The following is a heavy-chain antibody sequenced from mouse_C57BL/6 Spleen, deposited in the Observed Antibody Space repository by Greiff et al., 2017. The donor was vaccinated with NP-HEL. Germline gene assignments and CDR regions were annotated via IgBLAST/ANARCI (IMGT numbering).Heavy chain of an antibody. CDR1: GYTFTSYW. CDR3: ARYLYSSYAMDY. CDR2: IDPSSGGT. D-gene: IGHD2-12*01. J-gene: IGHJ4*01. Sequence: VQLQQPGAELVKPGASVKLSCKASGYTFTSYWMHWVKQRPGRGLEWIGRIDPSSGGTKYNEKFKSKATLTVDKPSSTPYMQLSRLTSEDFAVYDCARYLYSSYAMDYWGQGTSVTVSS. V-gene: IGHV1-72*01.